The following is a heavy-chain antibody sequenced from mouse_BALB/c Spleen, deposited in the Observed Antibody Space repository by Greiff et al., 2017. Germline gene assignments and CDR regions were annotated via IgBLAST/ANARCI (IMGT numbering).Heavy chain of an antibody. D-gene: IGHD4-1*01. V-gene: IGHV14-3*02. Sequence: EVQLQQSGAELVKPGASVKLSCTASGFNIKDTYMHWVKQRPEQGLEWIGRIDPANGNTKYDPKFQGKATITADTSSNTAYLQLSSLTSEDTAVYYCARNCDERNDFDYWGQGTTLTVSS. CDR1: GFNIKDTY. CDR3: ARNCDERNDFDY. J-gene: IGHJ2*01. CDR2: IDPANGNT.